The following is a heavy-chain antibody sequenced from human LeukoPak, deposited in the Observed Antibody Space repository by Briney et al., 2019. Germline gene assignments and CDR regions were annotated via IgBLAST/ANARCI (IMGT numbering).Heavy chain of an antibody. CDR2: IKLDGSEK. CDR1: GFSFGKYW. V-gene: IGHV3-7*03. Sequence: GGSLRLSCVASGFSFGKYWMSWVRQAPGKGLEWVANIKLDGSEKNYVDSVKGRFTISRDNTKNSLYLQMNSLRAEDTAVFYCARDQYDTWSQRGNFDSWGQGTLVIVSS. CDR3: ARDQYDTWSQRGNFDS. J-gene: IGHJ4*02. D-gene: IGHD3-22*01.